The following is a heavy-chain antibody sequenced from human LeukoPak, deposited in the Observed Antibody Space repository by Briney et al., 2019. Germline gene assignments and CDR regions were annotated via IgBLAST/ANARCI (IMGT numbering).Heavy chain of an antibody. CDR2: IIPIFGTA. CDR3: ARDQIASSGWYAEYFQH. CDR1: GGTFSSYA. D-gene: IGHD6-19*01. J-gene: IGHJ1*01. V-gene: IGHV1-69*01. Sequence: SVKVSCKASGGTFSSYAISWVRQAPGQGLEWMGGIIPIFGTANYAQKFQGRVTITADESTSTAYMELSSLRSEDTAVYYCARDQIASSGWYAEYFQHWGQGTLVTVSS.